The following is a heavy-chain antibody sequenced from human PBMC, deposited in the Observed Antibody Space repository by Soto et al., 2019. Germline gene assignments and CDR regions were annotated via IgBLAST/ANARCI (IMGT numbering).Heavy chain of an antibody. Sequence: SETLSLTCAVYGGSFSGYYWSWIRQPPGKGLEWIGEINHSGSTNYNPSLKSRVTISVDTSKNQFSLKLSSVTAADTAVYYCARRLYNSSGTHFDYWGQGTLVTVSS. CDR3: ARRLYNSSGTHFDY. V-gene: IGHV4-34*01. CDR1: GGSFSGYY. D-gene: IGHD6-6*01. J-gene: IGHJ4*02. CDR2: INHSGST.